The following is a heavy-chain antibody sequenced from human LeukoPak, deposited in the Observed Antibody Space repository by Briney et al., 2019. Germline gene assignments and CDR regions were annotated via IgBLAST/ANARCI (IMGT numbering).Heavy chain of an antibody. Sequence: SETLSLTCTVSGGSISSYYWSWIRQPPGKGLEWIGYIYYSGSTNYNPSLKSRVTISVGTSKNQFSLKLSSVTAADTAVYYCARDRVWFDPWGQGTLVTVSS. V-gene: IGHV4-59*01. CDR2: IYYSGST. J-gene: IGHJ5*02. CDR1: GGSISSYY. CDR3: ARDRVWFDP.